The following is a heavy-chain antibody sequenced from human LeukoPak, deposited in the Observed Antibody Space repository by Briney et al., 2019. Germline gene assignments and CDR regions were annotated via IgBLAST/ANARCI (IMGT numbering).Heavy chain of an antibody. J-gene: IGHJ4*02. V-gene: IGHV4-61*01. Sequence: SETLSLTCSVSGGSVTSGSYYWSWIRQPPGKELGWIGYISYRGSTNYNPSLKSRVTISVDTSKNQFSLKLSSVTAADTAVYYCARGIMTTVPTLDYWGQGALVTVSS. D-gene: IGHD4-17*01. CDR2: ISYRGST. CDR1: GGSVTSGSYY. CDR3: ARGIMTTVPTLDY.